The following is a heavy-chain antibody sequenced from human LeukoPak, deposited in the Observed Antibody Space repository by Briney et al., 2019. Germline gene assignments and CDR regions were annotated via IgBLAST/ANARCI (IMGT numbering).Heavy chain of an antibody. CDR2: ISSTGGTT. V-gene: IGHV3-23*01. CDR3: AKDPFFDY. J-gene: IGHJ4*02. CDR1: GTTFSSYG. Sequence: GSLRLSCAASGTTFSSYGMSWVRQAPGKGLEWVSSISSTGGTTYYADSVKGRFTISRDNSKNTLYLQMNSLRAEDTAIYYCAKDPFFDYWGQGTLVTVSS.